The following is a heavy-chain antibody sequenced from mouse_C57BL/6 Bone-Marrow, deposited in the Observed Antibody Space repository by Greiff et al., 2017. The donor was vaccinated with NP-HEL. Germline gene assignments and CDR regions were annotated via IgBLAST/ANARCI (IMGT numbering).Heavy chain of an antibody. J-gene: IGHJ3*01. D-gene: IGHD3-3*01. Sequence: VQLQQSGAELVRPGSSVKLSCKAFGYTFTSYWMDWVKQRPGQGLEWIGNIYPSDSETHYNQKFKDKATLTVDKSSSTAYMQLSSLTSEDSAVYYCARRKGPWFAYWGQGTLVTVSA. V-gene: IGHV1-61*01. CDR3: ARRKGPWFAY. CDR2: IYPSDSET. CDR1: GYTFTSYW.